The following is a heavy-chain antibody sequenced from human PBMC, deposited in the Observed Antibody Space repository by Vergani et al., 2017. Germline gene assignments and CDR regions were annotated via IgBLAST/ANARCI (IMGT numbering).Heavy chain of an antibody. J-gene: IGHJ5*02. Sequence: EVQLEESGGGLVLPGRSLILFCVASGFTSAGYAMHWVRQAPGKGLEWVSGISWNSNSIGYADSVKGRFTISRDNAKNSLYLQMNSLRAEDTALYYCAKDLGTSSGGGWFDPWGQGTLVTVSS. CDR3: AKDLGTSSGGGWFDP. V-gene: IGHV3-9*02. D-gene: IGHD6-6*01. CDR2: ISWNSNSI. CDR1: GFTSAGYA.